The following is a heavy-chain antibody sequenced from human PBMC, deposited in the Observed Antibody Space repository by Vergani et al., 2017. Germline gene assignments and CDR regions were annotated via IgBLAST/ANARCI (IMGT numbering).Heavy chain of an antibody. Sequence: QVQLVQSGAEVKKPGASVKVSCKASGYTFTSYYMHWVRQAPGQGLEWMGIINPSGGSTSYAQKFQGRVTMTRDTSTSTVYMELSSLRSEDTAVYYCARHPYTPLCTAIDCPRWFDPWGQGTLVTVSS. J-gene: IGHJ5*02. CDR2: INPSGGST. D-gene: IGHD2-21*02. V-gene: IGHV1-46*03. CDR3: ARHPYTPLCTAIDCPRWFDP. CDR1: GYTFTSYY.